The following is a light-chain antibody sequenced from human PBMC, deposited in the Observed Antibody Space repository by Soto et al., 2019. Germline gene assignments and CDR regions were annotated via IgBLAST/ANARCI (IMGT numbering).Light chain of an antibody. Sequence: DIQMTQSPSSLSASVGDRVTITCRASQSISNYLNWYQQKPGKAPKLLMYAASSLQSGVPSRFSGSGSGTDFTLTIISLQPEDFATYYCQQSYSTPRTFGQGTKMEIK. CDR3: QQSYSTPRT. J-gene: IGKJ1*01. V-gene: IGKV1-39*01. CDR2: AAS. CDR1: QSISNY.